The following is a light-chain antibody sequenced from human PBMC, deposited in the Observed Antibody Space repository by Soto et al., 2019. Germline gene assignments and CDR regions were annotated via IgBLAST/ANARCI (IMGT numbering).Light chain of an antibody. CDR2: GAS. CDR1: QTVSSYY. Sequence: PEERASLSCRASQTVSSYYLAWYQQKPGQSPRLVVYGASNRAAGIPERFSGSGSGTDFTLTISRLEPEDFAVYYWHQYGRPFGHGAKVDNK. J-gene: IGKJ1*01. V-gene: IGKV3-20*01. CDR3: HQYGRP.